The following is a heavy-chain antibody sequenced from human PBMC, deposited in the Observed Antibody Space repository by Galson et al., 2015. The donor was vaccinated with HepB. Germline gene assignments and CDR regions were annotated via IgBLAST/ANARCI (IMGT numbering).Heavy chain of an antibody. V-gene: IGHV3-23*01. Sequence: SLRLSCAASGFSFSSYAMSWVRQAPGKGLEWVSSISDSGGSTYYADSVKGRFTISRDNSKNTLYLQMNSLRAEDTAVYFCARRIAAAATHAYNVWGQGTMVTVSS. CDR3: ARRIAAAATHAYNV. CDR2: ISDSGGST. D-gene: IGHD6-13*01. J-gene: IGHJ3*01. CDR1: GFSFSSYA.